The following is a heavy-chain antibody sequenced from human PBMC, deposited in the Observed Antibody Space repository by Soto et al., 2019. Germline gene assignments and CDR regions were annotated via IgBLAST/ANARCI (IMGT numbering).Heavy chain of an antibody. CDR3: ARATPAGSADF. J-gene: IGHJ4*02. D-gene: IGHD2-2*01. V-gene: IGHV4-31*03. CDR1: GGSNIRDGYY. CDR2: ISYSGSS. Sequence: QVQLQESGPGLVKPSQTLSLTCTVSGGSNIRDGYYWSWLRQPPGKGLEWFAYISYSGSSYSNPSLKSRVTISADTSKNQFSLRLTSVTAADTAVYFCARATPAGSADFWGQGTLVTVSS.